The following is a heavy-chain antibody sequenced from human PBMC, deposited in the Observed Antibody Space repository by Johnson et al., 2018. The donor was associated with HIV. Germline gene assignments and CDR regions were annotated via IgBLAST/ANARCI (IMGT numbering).Heavy chain of an antibody. J-gene: IGHJ3*02. CDR3: ARVRIGGSFLRGDAFDI. CDR1: GFTFDDYA. Sequence: VQLVESGGGVVQPGRSLRLSCAASGFTFDDYAMHWVRQAPGKGLEWVSGISWNGASTGYADSVKGRFTISRDNAKNSLYLQMNSLRAEDTALYYCARVRIGGSFLRGDAFDIWGQGTMVTVSS. D-gene: IGHD1-26*01. CDR2: ISWNGAST. V-gene: IGHV3-9*01.